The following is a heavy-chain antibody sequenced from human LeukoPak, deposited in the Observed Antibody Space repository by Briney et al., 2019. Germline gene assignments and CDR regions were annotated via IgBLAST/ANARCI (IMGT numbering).Heavy chain of an antibody. J-gene: IGHJ4*02. CDR3: AKGSVRDFWSGLFDY. CDR1: GFTFSSYA. D-gene: IGHD3-3*01. V-gene: IGHV1-69*05. Sequence: GGSLRLSCAASGFTFSSYAISWVRQAPGQGLEWMGGIIPIFGTANYAQKFQGRVTITTDESTSTAYMELSSLRSEDTAVYYCAKGSVRDFWSGLFDYWGQGTLVTVSS. CDR2: IIPIFGTA.